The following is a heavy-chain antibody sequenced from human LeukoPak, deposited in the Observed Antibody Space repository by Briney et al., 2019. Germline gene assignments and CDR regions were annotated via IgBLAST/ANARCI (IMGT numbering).Heavy chain of an antibody. J-gene: IGHJ4*02. D-gene: IGHD4-17*01. CDR1: GGSISSYY. CDR2: IYYSGST. V-gene: IGHV4-59*01. CDR3: ARHASYGDSPLGY. Sequence: SETLSLTCTVSGGSISSYYWSWIRQPPGKGLEGIGYIYYSGSTDYNPSLKSRVTISVDTSKNQFSLKLSSVTAADTAVYYCARHASYGDSPLGYWGQGTLVTVSS.